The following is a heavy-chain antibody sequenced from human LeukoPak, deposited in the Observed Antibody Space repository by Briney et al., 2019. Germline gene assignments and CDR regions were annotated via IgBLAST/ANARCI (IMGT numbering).Heavy chain of an antibody. V-gene: IGHV3-30*18. D-gene: IGHD1-14*01. CDR1: GFMFTNCA. CDR3: AKVRGPLYYYAVDA. J-gene: IGHJ6*02. CDR2: VSYDGKYE. Sequence: GGSLRLSCAASGFMFTNCAFHWVRQAPGKGPEWVATVSYDGKYEFYSDSVKGRFSISRNDSDNTVHLQMNSLRPEDSAVFYCAKVRGPLYYYAVDAWGQGTKVPVSS.